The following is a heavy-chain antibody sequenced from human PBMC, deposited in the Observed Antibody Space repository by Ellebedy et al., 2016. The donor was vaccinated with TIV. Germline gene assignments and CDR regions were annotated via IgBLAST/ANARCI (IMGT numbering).Heavy chain of an antibody. V-gene: IGHV1-18*01. CDR2: ISAYNGNT. CDR1: GYTFTSYG. J-gene: IGHJ6*03. Sequence: ASVKVSCXASGYTFTSYGISWVRQAPGQGLEWMGWISAYNGNTNYAQKLQGRVTMTTDTSTSTAYMELRSLRSDDTAVYYCARSYYDSSGYYSGVYYMDVWGKGTTVTVSS. CDR3: ARSYYDSSGYYSGVYYMDV. D-gene: IGHD3-22*01.